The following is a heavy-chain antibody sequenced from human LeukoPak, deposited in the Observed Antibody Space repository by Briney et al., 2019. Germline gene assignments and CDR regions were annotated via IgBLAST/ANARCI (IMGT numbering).Heavy chain of an antibody. J-gene: IGHJ6*03. CDR2: IYHSGST. D-gene: IGHD3-22*01. V-gene: IGHV4-38-2*02. CDR1: GYSISSGYY. CDR3: AREFKDDSSGYGYYYYYMDV. Sequence: PSETLSLTCTVSGYSISSGYYWGCIRQPPGEGLEWIGIIYHSGSTYYNPSLKSRVTISVDTSKNQFSLKLSSVTAADTAVYYCAREFKDDSSGYGYYYYYMDVWGKGTTVTISS.